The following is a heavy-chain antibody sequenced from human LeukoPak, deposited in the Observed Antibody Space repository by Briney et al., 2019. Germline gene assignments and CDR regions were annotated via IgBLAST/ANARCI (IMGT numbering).Heavy chain of an antibody. CDR1: GGSITSSNW. V-gene: IGHV4-4*02. J-gene: IGHJ4*02. CDR3: ARGYEGYGY. CDR2: IYYSGST. Sequence: SETLSLTCAVSGGSITSSNWWSWVRQPPGKGLEWIGYIYYSGSTNYNPSPKSRVTISVDTSKNQFSLKLSSVTAADTAVYYCARGYEGYGYWGQGTLVTVSS. D-gene: IGHD5-12*01.